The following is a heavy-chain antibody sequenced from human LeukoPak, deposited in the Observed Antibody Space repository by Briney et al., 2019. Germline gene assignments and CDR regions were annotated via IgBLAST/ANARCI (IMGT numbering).Heavy chain of an antibody. CDR1: GFTFSGSA. V-gene: IGHV3-73*01. CDR2: IRSKANSYAT. CDR3: AREGSPWVKSGWYSGDYYYYMDV. D-gene: IGHD6-19*01. J-gene: IGHJ6*03. Sequence: GGSLRLSCAASGFTFSGSAMHWVRQASGKGLEWVGRIRSKANSYATAYAASVKGRFTISRDNSKNTLYLQMNSLRAEDTAVYYCAREGSPWVKSGWYSGDYYYYMDVWGKGTTVTVSS.